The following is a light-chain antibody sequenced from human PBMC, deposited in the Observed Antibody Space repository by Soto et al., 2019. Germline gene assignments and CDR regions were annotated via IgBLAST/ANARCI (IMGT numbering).Light chain of an antibody. CDR2: RAS. V-gene: IGKV3-20*01. CDR3: QQYGSAWT. CDR1: QSVSSNY. J-gene: IGKJ1*01. Sequence: EIVLTQSPGTLSLSPGERATLSCRASQSVSSNYLACYQQKPGQAPSLLIFRASSRATGIPDRFSGSGSGTDFTLTISRLEPEDFAVYYCQQYGSAWTFGQGTKVEI.